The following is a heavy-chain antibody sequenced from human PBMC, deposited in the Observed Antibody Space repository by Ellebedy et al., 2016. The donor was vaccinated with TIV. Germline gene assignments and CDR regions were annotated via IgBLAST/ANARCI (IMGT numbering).Heavy chain of an antibody. J-gene: IGHJ4*02. CDR3: ARAQGMMIFLRTPAYFDY. V-gene: IGHV4-39*07. Sequence: SETLSLTCSVSGGSIRSKNPYWGWIRQPPETGLGWIGYIYYSGSTYYNSSLKSRATISVDTSKNQFSLKLSSETAADTAVYYCARAQGMMIFLRTPAYFDYWGQGTLVTVSS. D-gene: IGHD3-9*01. CDR1: GGSIRSKNPY. CDR2: IYYSGST.